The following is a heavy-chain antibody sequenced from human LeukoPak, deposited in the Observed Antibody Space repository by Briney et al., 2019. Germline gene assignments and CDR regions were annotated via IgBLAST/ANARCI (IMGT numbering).Heavy chain of an antibody. CDR3: ARDRGYSYAEYYFDY. Sequence: GGSLRLSCAASGFTFSSYAMSWVRQAPGKGLEWVSAISGSGGSTYYADSVKGRFTISRDNSKNTLYLQMNSLRAEDTAVYYCARDRGYSYAEYYFDYWGQGTLVTVSS. J-gene: IGHJ4*02. CDR1: GFTFSSYA. D-gene: IGHD5-18*01. V-gene: IGHV3-23*01. CDR2: ISGSGGST.